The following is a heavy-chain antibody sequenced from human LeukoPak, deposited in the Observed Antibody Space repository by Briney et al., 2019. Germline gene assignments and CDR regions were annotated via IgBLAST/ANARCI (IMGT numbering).Heavy chain of an antibody. Sequence: GESLKISCKGSGYSFTSYWIGWVRQMPGKGLEWMGIIYPGDSETRYSPSFQGQVTISADKSISTAYLQWSSLKASDTAMYYCARRDGYCSSTSCYADYYYGMDVWGQGTTVTVSS. V-gene: IGHV5-51*01. CDR1: GYSFTSYW. CDR3: ARRDGYCSSTSCYADYYYGMDV. D-gene: IGHD2-2*01. J-gene: IGHJ6*02. CDR2: IYPGDSET.